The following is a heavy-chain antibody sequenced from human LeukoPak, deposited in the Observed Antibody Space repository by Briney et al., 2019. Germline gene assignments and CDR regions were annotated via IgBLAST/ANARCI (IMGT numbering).Heavy chain of an antibody. CDR3: AKDALSGDYPYNWFDP. D-gene: IGHD4-17*01. CDR2: ISYDGRDK. J-gene: IGHJ5*02. CDR1: GFTFSTYP. Sequence: GGSLRLSCAASGFTFSTYPMHWVRQAPGKGLEWVSVISYDGRDKHSADSVKGRFTISRDNSKNTLYLQMNSLRAEDTAVYYCAKDALSGDYPYNWFDPWGQGTLVTVSS. V-gene: IGHV3-30*04.